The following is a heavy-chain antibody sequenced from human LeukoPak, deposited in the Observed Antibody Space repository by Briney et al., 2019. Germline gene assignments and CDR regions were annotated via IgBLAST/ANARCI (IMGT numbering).Heavy chain of an antibody. CDR2: ISSSSSYI. V-gene: IGHV3-21*01. J-gene: IGHJ3*02. CDR1: GFTFSSYS. CDR3: ASDSGGGSGWYVDDI. D-gene: IGHD6-19*01. Sequence: GGSLRLSCAASGFTFSSYSMKWVRQAPGKGLEWVSSISSSSSYIYYADSVKGRFTISRDNAKNSLYLQMNSLRAEDTAVYYCASDSGGGSGWYVDDIWGQGTMVTVSS.